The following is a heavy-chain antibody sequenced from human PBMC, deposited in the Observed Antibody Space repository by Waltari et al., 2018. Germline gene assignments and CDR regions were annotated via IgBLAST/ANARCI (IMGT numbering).Heavy chain of an antibody. Sequence: EVQLVESGGGLVHPGGSVGLSCAASGSTFSNYEMNWVRQAPGRGLEWVSFISGSGSTIYYADSVKGRFTISRDNAKNSLYLQMNSLRAEDTAVYYCASLYYGMDVWGQGTTVTVSS. CDR3: ASLYYGMDV. J-gene: IGHJ6*02. CDR1: GSTFSNYE. V-gene: IGHV3-48*03. CDR2: ISGSGSTI.